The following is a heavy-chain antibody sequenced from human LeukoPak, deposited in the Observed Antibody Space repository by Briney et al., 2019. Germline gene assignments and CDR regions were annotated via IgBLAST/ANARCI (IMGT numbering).Heavy chain of an antibody. CDR1: GFAFDEHG. D-gene: IGHD2-2*01. CDR2: INWSGGST. Sequence: GGSLRLSCAASGFAFDEHGMSWVRQVPGKGLEWVAGINWSGGSTGYADPLRGRFTISRDNAKNSLYLQMDSLRAEDTALYYCARAPITSPFYFDYWGQGTLVTVSS. J-gene: IGHJ4*02. V-gene: IGHV3-20*04. CDR3: ARAPITSPFYFDY.